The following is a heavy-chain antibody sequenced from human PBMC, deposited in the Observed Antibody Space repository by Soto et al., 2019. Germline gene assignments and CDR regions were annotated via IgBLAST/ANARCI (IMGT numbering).Heavy chain of an antibody. CDR2: IGNARSTK. V-gene: IGHV3-30*02. CDR3: AKLSPRITIFGSADV. CDR1: GFTFYSYS. Sequence: GGSLRLSCAASGFTFYSYSMNWVRQAPGKGLEWLSYIGNARSTKYYADSVKGRFTISRDNSKNTLYLQMNSLRAEDTAVYYCAKLSPRITIFGSADVWGQGTTVTVSS. J-gene: IGHJ6*02. D-gene: IGHD3-3*01.